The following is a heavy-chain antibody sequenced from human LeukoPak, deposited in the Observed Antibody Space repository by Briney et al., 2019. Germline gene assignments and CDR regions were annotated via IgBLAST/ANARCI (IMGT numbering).Heavy chain of an antibody. Sequence: PGGSLRLSCAASGFTFSSYAMSWVRQAPGKGLEWVSSISPSGDDTYYADSVKGRFTVSRDNAKNTLYLQMNSLRAEDTAAYYCGPRMTGVFYDYWGQGTLVTVSS. CDR3: GPRMTGVFYDY. CDR1: GFTFSSYA. J-gene: IGHJ4*02. D-gene: IGHD3-9*01. V-gene: IGHV3-23*01. CDR2: ISPSGDDT.